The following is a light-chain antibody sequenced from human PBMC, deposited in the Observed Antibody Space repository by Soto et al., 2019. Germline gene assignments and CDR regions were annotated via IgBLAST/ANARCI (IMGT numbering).Light chain of an antibody. CDR1: QSVNNN. Sequence: DIELTQYPATLSLSPGERATLSCSASQSVNNNLAWYQQKPGQAPRLLIYGASTRATAIPGRFSGSGSGTEFTLTISSLQSEDFAVYYCQQYNNWPPWTFGQGTKVDI. CDR3: QQYNNWPPWT. V-gene: IGKV3-15*01. J-gene: IGKJ1*01. CDR2: GAS.